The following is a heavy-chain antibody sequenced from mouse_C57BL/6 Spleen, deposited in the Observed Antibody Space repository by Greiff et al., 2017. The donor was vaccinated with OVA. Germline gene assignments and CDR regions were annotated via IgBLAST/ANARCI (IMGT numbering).Heavy chain of an antibody. CDR2: INPNNGGT. CDR1: GYTFTDYY. D-gene: IGHD2-5*01. CDR3: ARLGYSNYGYFDY. Sequence: EVQLQQSGPELVKPGASVKISCKASGYTFTDYYMNWVKQSHGKSLEWIGDINPNNGGTSYNQKFKGKATLTVDKSSSTAYMELRSLTSEDSAVYYCARLGYSNYGYFDYWGQGTTLTVSS. V-gene: IGHV1-26*01. J-gene: IGHJ2*01.